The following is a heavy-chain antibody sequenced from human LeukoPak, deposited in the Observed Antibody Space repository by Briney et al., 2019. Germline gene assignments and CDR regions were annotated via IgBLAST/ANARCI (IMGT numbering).Heavy chain of an antibody. CDR3: AKERDRGYDYYFDY. J-gene: IGHJ4*02. V-gene: IGHV3-30*18. CDR1: GGSISSGGYY. Sequence: LSLTCTVSGGSISSGGYYWSWIRQPPGKGLEWVAVIWYDGSNKYYADSVKGRFTISRDNSKNTLYLQMNSLRAEDTAVYYCAKERDRGYDYYFDYWGQGTLVTVSS. CDR2: IWYDGSNK. D-gene: IGHD5-12*01.